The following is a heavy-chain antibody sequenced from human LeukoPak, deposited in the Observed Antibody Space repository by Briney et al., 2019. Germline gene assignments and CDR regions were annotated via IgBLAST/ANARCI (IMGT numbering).Heavy chain of an antibody. Sequence: SETLSLTCTVSGGSISSSSYYWSWIRQPAGKGLEWIGRIYTSGSTNYNPSLKSRVTMSVDTSKNQFSLKLSSVTAADTAVYYCARDLGPPLLWFGENRQNNWFDPWGQGTLVTVSS. D-gene: IGHD3-10*01. CDR3: ARDLGPPLLWFGENRQNNWFDP. J-gene: IGHJ5*02. CDR2: IYTSGST. CDR1: GGSISSSSYY. V-gene: IGHV4-61*02.